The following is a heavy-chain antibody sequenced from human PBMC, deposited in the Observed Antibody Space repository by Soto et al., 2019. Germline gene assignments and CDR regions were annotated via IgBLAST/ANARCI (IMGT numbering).Heavy chain of an antibody. J-gene: IGHJ6*02. Sequence: ASVKVSCKASGYTFTGYYMHWVRQAPGQGLEWMGWINPNSGGTNYAQKFQGWVTMTRDTSISTAYMELSRLRSDDTAVYYCARELLDYYDISGYPTTYYYAMEVWGQGTTVTVSS. D-gene: IGHD3-22*01. V-gene: IGHV1-2*04. CDR2: INPNSGGT. CDR1: GYTFTGYY. CDR3: ARELLDYYDISGYPTTYYYAMEV.